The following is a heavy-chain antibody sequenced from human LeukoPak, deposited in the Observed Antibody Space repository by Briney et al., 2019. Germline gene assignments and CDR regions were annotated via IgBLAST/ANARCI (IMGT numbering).Heavy chain of an antibody. CDR2: VYSNGNT. D-gene: IGHD1-14*01. Sequence: SETLSLTCAVSGASINNNYWTWVRQPPGKGLEWIGYVYSNGNTNYYPSLKGRVTLSIETSKNQFSLQLPSVTAADTAVYYCASGTFDGPLYGTYWYFHVWGRGTLVTVFS. J-gene: IGHJ2*01. V-gene: IGHV4-59*01. CDR3: ASGTFDGPLYGTYWYFHV. CDR1: GASINNNY.